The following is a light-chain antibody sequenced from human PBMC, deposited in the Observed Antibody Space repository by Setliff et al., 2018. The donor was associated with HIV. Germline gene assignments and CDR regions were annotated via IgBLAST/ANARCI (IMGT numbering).Light chain of an antibody. CDR1: NIGRKS. V-gene: IGLV3-21*03. J-gene: IGLJ2*01. CDR2: EDS. Sequence: SYELTQPPSESVAPGKTARITCGGNNIGRKSVRWYQQKPGQAPVLVVYEDSDRPSGIPERFSGSNSGNTATLTISRVEAGDEADYYCQVWDSSSDHVVFGGGTKVTVL. CDR3: QVWDSSSDHVV.